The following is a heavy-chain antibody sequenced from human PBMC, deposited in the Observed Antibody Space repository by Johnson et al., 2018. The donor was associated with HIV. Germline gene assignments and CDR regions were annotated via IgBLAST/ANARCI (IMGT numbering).Heavy chain of an antibody. J-gene: IGHJ3*02. CDR1: GFTFSSYG. CDR3: AKSGYSGSYDRMGAFDI. CDR2: IWYDGSNK. Sequence: QVQLVESGGGVVQPGRSLRLSCAASGFTFSSYGMHWVRQAPGKGLEWVAVIWYDGSNKYYADSVKGRFTISRDNSKNTLYLQMKSLRAEDTAVYYCAKSGYSGSYDRMGAFDIWGQGTMVTVSS. D-gene: IGHD1-26*01. V-gene: IGHV3-33*06.